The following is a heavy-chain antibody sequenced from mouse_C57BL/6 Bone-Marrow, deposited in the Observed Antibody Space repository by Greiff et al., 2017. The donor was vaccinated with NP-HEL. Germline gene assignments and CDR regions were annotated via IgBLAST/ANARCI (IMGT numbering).Heavy chain of an antibody. J-gene: IGHJ2*01. CDR2: ISGGGGNT. V-gene: IGHV5-9*01. Sequence: EVQVVESGGGLVKPGGSLKLSCAASGFTFSSYTMSWVRQTPEKRLEWVATISGGGGNTYYPDSVKGRFTISRDNAKNTLYLQMSSLRSEDTALYYCARHEGVHFDYWGQGTTLTVSS. CDR1: GFTFSSYT. CDR3: ARHEGVHFDY.